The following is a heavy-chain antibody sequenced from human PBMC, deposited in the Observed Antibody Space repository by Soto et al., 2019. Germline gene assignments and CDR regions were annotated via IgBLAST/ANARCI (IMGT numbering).Heavy chain of an antibody. CDR2: ISYDGSNK. J-gene: IGHJ4*02. D-gene: IGHD6-6*01. CDR1: RFTFSSYG. V-gene: IGHV3-30*18. CDR3: AKEGQLVRAFDY. Sequence: QVQLVESGGGVVQSGRSLRLSCAASRFTFSSYGMHWVRQAPGKGLEWVAVISYDGSNKYYADSVKGRFTISRDNSKNTLYLQMNSLRAEDTAVYYCAKEGQLVRAFDYWGLGTLVTVSS.